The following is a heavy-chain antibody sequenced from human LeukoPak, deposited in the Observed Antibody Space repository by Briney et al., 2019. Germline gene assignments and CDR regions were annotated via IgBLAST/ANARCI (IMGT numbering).Heavy chain of an antibody. V-gene: IGHV4-59*12. CDR1: GASIGSYY. Sequence: SETLSLTCTVSGASIGSYYWSWIRQPPGKGLEWIGYISQNGYTKYTPSLKSRVTISRDTSENQFSLKLSFVTAADTAVYYCATTMVRGVVFDYWGQGTLVTVSS. CDR2: ISQNGYT. CDR3: ATTMVRGVVFDY. J-gene: IGHJ4*02. D-gene: IGHD3-10*01.